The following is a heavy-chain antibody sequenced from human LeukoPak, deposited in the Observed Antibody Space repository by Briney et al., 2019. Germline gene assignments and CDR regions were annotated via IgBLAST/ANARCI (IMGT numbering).Heavy chain of an antibody. Sequence: GGSLRLSCAASGFIFSTYAMSWVRQAPGKGLEWVSGISSSGGYTYYADSVKGRFTISRDNSKNTLYLQMNSLRAEDTAVYYCASLGYSDAFDIWGQGTMVTVSS. V-gene: IGHV3-23*01. D-gene: IGHD2-15*01. CDR2: ISSSGGYT. CDR1: GFIFSTYA. J-gene: IGHJ3*02. CDR3: ASLGYSDAFDI.